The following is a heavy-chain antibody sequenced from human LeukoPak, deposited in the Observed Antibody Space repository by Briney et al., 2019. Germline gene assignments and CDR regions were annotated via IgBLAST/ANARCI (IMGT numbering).Heavy chain of an antibody. CDR2: ISSSSYI. V-gene: IGHV3-21*01. CDR3: ARDGGSSWYHSLDY. J-gene: IGHJ4*02. CDR1: GFTFSSYS. Sequence: GGSLRLSCAASGFTFSSYSMNWVRQAPGKGLEWVSSISSSSYIYYADSVKGRFTISRDNAKISLYLQMNSLRAEDTAVYYCARDGGSSWYHSLDYWGQGTLVTVSS. D-gene: IGHD6-13*01.